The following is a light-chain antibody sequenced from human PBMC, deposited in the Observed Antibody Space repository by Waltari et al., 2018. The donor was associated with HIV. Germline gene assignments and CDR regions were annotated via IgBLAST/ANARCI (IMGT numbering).Light chain of an antibody. CDR3: HSRDSSGFHVV. J-gene: IGLJ2*01. CDR1: SLRSSY. V-gene: IGLV3-19*01. Sequence: SSDLTQDPSVSVALGQTVRITCQGDSLRSSYANWYQHKPGQAPVVVFFGRNNRPPGIPDRFSGSSSGNTASLTITGAQAEDEADYYCHSRDSSGFHVVFGGGTKVTVL. CDR2: GRN.